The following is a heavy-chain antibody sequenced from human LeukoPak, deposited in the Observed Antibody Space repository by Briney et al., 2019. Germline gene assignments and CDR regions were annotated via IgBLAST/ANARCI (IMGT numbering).Heavy chain of an antibody. CDR2: IYYSGST. J-gene: IGHJ4*02. CDR1: GGSISSYY. CDR3: ARSGYYYGDFNY. Sequence: SETLSLTCTVSGGSISSYYWSWIRQPPGKGLEWIGYIYYSGSTNYNPSLKSRVTISVDTSKNQFSLKLSSVTAADTAVYYCARSGYYYGDFNYWGQGTLVTVSS. V-gene: IGHV4-59*12. D-gene: IGHD3-22*01.